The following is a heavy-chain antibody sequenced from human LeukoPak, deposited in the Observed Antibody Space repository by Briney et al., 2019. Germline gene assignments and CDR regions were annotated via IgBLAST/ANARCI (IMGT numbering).Heavy chain of an antibody. J-gene: IGHJ5*02. CDR3: AIVTMVRGDRFDP. V-gene: IGHV1-3*01. CDR1: GYTFTSYA. D-gene: IGHD3-10*01. CDR2: INAGNGNT. Sequence: ASVKVSCKASGYTFTSYAMHWVRQAPGQSLEWMGWINAGNGNTKYSQKFQGRVTITRDTSASTAYMELSSLRSEDTAVYYCAIVTMVRGDRFDPWGQGTLVTVSS.